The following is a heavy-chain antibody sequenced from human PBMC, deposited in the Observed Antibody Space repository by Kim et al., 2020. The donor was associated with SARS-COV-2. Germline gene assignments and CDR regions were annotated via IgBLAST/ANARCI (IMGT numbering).Heavy chain of an antibody. D-gene: IGHD3-22*01. CDR1: GDSLTSIGYC. CDR2: IYYSGST. V-gene: IGHV4-39*01. CDR3: ARHVDYYDTAIEF. J-gene: IGHJ1*01. Sequence: SETLSLTCTVSGDSLTSIGYCWGWIRQSPGRDLEWIGSIYYSGSTFYNPSLQNRVTISLDTSKNQFSLKQTSVTVADTAVYYRARHVDYYDTAIEFWGQG.